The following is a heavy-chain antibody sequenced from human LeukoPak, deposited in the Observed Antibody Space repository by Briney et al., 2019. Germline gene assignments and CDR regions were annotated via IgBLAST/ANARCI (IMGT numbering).Heavy chain of an antibody. CDR2: IYYSGST. D-gene: IGHD2-2*02. Sequence: SETLSLTCTVSGGSISSYYWSWIRQPPGKGLEWIGYIYYSGSTNYNPSLKSRVTISVDTSKNQFSLKLSSVTAADTAVYYCARSDGYCSSTSCYTYAFDIWGQGTMVTVSS. V-gene: IGHV4-59*08. CDR1: GGSISSYY. CDR3: ARSDGYCSSTSCYTYAFDI. J-gene: IGHJ3*02.